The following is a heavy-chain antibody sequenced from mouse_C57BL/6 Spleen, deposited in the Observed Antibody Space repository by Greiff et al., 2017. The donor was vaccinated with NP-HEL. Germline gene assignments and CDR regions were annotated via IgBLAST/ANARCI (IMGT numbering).Heavy chain of an antibody. V-gene: IGHV3-6*01. D-gene: IGHD5-1*01. Sequence: ESGPGLVKPSQSLSLTCSVTGYSITSGYYWNWIRQFPGNKLEWMGYISYDGSNNYNPSLKNRISITRDTSKNQFFLKLNSVTTEDTATYYCARENEYGAMDYWGQGTSVTVSS. CDR1: GYSITSGYY. CDR2: ISYDGSN. J-gene: IGHJ4*01. CDR3: ARENEYGAMDY.